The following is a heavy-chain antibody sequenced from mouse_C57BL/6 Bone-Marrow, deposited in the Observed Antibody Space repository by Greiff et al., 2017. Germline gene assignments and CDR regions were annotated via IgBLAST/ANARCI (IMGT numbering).Heavy chain of an antibody. CDR1: GYTFTDYY. V-gene: IGHV1-26*01. J-gene: IGHJ4*01. CDR2: INPNNGGT. CDR3: ARRSCYYAMDY. Sequence: EVQLQPSGPELVKPGASVKISCKASGYTFTDYYMNWVKQSHGKSLEWIGDINPNNGGTSYNQKFKGKATLTVDKSSSTAYMELRSLTSEDSAVYYCARRSCYYAMDYWGQGTSVTVSS.